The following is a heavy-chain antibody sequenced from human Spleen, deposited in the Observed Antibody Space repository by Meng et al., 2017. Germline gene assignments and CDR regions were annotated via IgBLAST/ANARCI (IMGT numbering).Heavy chain of an antibody. CDR1: GFTFNNYD. J-gene: IGHJ4*02. CDR3: AKYSYGLGDYLDY. D-gene: IGHD3-10*01. CDR2: VSGSGLST. Sequence: GGSLRLSCAASGFTFNNYDINWVRQAPGKGLEWVSAVSGSGLSTYYADSVKGRFAISRHNSKNTLYLQMNSLRAEDTALYYCAKYSYGLGDYLDYWGQGALVTVSS. V-gene: IGHV3-23*01.